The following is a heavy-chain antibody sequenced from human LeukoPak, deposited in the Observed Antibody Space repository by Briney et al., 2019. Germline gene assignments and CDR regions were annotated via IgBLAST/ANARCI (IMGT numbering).Heavy chain of an antibody. CDR1: GFTFSSYG. CDR2: IRYDGSNK. D-gene: IGHD3-10*01. Sequence: PGGSLRLSCAASGFTFSSYGMHWVRQAPGKGLEWVAFIRYDGSNKCYADSVKGRFTISRDNSKNTLYLQMNSLRAEDTAVYYCAKGVAMVRGVLAEYFQHWGQGTLVTVSS. J-gene: IGHJ1*01. V-gene: IGHV3-30*02. CDR3: AKGVAMVRGVLAEYFQH.